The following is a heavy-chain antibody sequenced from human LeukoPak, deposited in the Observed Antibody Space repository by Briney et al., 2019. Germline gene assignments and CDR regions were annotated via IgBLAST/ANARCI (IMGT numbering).Heavy chain of an antibody. Sequence: SVKVSCKASGCTFSSYAISWVRQAPGQGLEWMGGIIPIFGTANYAQKFQGRVTITTDESTSTAYMELSSLRSEDTAVYYCARENYNWNQYYFDYWGQGTLVTVSS. J-gene: IGHJ4*02. D-gene: IGHD1-20*01. CDR2: IIPIFGTA. CDR1: GCTFSSYA. V-gene: IGHV1-69*05. CDR3: ARENYNWNQYYFDY.